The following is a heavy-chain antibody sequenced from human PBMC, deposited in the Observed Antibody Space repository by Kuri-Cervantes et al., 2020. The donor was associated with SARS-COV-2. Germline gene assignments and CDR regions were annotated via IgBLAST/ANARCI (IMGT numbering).Heavy chain of an antibody. CDR3: ARDSCSSTSCYPNYHYGMDV. CDR2: ISAYNGNT. J-gene: IGHJ6*02. V-gene: IGHV1-18*01. Sequence: ASVKVSCKASGYTFTSYGISWVRQAPGQGLEWMGWISAYNGNTNYAQKLQGRVTMTTDTSTSTAYTELRSLRPDDTAVYYCARDSCSSTSCYPNYHYGMDVWGQGTTVTVSS. CDR1: GYTFTSYG. D-gene: IGHD2-2*01.